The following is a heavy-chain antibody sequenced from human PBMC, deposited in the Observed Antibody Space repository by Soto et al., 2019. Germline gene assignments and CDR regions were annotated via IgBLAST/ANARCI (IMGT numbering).Heavy chain of an antibody. V-gene: IGHV3-9*01. CDR3: VRDTYYDFWSGPGGPFDL. J-gene: IGHJ3*01. CDR1: GFTFEDQA. D-gene: IGHD3-3*01. Sequence: HLVQSGGGIVQPGRSLRLSCVASGFTFEDQAMHWVRQAPGKGLEWVSGISWKGERVGYADSVKGRFTISRDNAKNSLVLQMNSLRAEDTAFYFCVRDTYYDFWSGPGGPFDLWGPGTMVTVSS. CDR2: ISWKGERV.